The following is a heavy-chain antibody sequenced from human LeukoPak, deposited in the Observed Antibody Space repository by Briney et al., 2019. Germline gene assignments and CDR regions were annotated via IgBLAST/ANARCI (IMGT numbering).Heavy chain of an antibody. CDR2: ISARGDST. D-gene: IGHD2-15*01. Sequence: PGRSLRPSWVASGCTLSNYAMTLDRPAPGKGLGWDSDISARGDSTYYADSVKGRFTISRDISKHTLSLQMHSLRTEDTAVYYCARIPEVAVIAVPTFDHWGQGTLVTVSS. J-gene: IGHJ4*02. V-gene: IGHV3-23*01. CDR1: GCTLSNYA. CDR3: ARIPEVAVIAVPTFDH.